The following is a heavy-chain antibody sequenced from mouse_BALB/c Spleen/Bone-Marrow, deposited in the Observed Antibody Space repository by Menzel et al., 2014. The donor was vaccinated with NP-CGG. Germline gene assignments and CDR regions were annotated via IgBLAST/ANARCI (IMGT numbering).Heavy chain of an antibody. Sequence: QVQLQQSGPQLVRPGASVKISCKASGYSFTSYWMHWVRQRPGRGLEWIGMIDPSDSETRINQKFKDKATLPVDKSSSTAHMQLSSPTFEDSAVYYCARGAVAMDYWGQGTSVTVSS. CDR2: IDPSDSET. V-gene: IGHV1S126*01. CDR1: GYSFTSYW. J-gene: IGHJ4*01. CDR3: ARGAVAMDY.